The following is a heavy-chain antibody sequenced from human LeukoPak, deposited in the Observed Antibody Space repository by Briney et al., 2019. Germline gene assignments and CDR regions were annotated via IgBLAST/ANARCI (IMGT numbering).Heavy chain of an antibody. CDR2: ISSSSSYI. V-gene: IGHV3-21*01. CDR1: GFTFSSYS. D-gene: IGHD2-2*01. J-gene: IGHJ6*02. CDR3: ARVVPAAKGSNYGMDV. Sequence: GGSLRLSCAASGFTFSSYSMNWVRQAPGKGLEWVSSISSSSSYIYYADSVKGRFTISRDNAKNSLYLQMNSLRAEDTAVYYCARVVPAAKGSNYGMDVWGQGTTVTVSS.